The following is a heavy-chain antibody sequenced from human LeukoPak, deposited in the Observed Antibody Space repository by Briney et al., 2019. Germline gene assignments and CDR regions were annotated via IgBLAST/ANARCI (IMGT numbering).Heavy chain of an antibody. Sequence: PRGSLRLSCAASGFTFSSYEMNWVRQAPGKGLEWVSYISSSGSSIYYADSVKGRFTISRDNAKNSLYLQMNSLRAEDTAVYYCARDPYSGNSDSDYFDYWGQGTLVTVSS. D-gene: IGHD4-23*01. CDR2: ISSSGSSI. CDR3: ARDPYSGNSDSDYFDY. V-gene: IGHV3-48*03. CDR1: GFTFSSYE. J-gene: IGHJ4*02.